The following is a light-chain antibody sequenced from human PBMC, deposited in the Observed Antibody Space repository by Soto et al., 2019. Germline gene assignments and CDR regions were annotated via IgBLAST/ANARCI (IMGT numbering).Light chain of an antibody. CDR1: QDITNY. V-gene: IGKV1-33*01. J-gene: IGKJ2*02. CDR3: QQFDSVPCT. CDR2: DAS. Sequence: QMTQSPSSLSASVGDRVTITCLASQDITNYLIWYQQKPGKAPKLLIYDASSLGTGVSSRFSGSGSGTHFTLTISSLQPEDIATYYCQQFDSVPCTFGQGTKLEMK.